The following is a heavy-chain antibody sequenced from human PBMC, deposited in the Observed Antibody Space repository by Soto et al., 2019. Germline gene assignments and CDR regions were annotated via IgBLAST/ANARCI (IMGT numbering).Heavy chain of an antibody. CDR1: GGSISSSSQY. CDR2: IFYSGST. V-gene: IGHV4-39*01. J-gene: IGHJ6*03. CDR3: ARHRRYGDYPYYFYYMDV. D-gene: IGHD4-17*01. Sequence: SDTLSLTCSVSGGSISSSSQYLDWIRQPPGKGLEWIGSIFYSGSTYYNPSLKSRVTISVDTSKNEFSLKLSSVTAADTAVYYCARHRRYGDYPYYFYYMDVWGKGTTVT.